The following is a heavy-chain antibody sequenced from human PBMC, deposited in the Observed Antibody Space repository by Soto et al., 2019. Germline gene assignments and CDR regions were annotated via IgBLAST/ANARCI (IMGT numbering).Heavy chain of an antibody. CDR3: AKSVYNWNDGFFDN. CDR2: ISYAGINK. Sequence: QVQLVESGGVVVKPGRSLRLSCAASGFTFSDYGMHWVRQAPGKGLEWVSVISYAGINKYYADSVKGRFTISRDNSKNTLYLQMNSLRAEDMAVYYCAKSVYNWNDGFFDNWGQGTLVTVSS. D-gene: IGHD1-1*01. J-gene: IGHJ4*02. V-gene: IGHV3-30*18. CDR1: GFTFSDYG.